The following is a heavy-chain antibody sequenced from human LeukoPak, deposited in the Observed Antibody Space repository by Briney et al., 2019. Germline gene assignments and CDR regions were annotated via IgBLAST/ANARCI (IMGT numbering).Heavy chain of an antibody. V-gene: IGHV3-74*01. CDR3: ARDTPGGVGFDY. J-gene: IGHJ4*02. CDR1: GFTFSSYW. Sequence: PGGSLRLSCAASGFTFSSYWMHWVRQDPGKGLVSVSHINSDGITTNYADSVKGRFTISRDNAKNTLYLQMNSLRAEDTAVYYCARDTPGGVGFDYWGQGTLVTVSS. CDR2: INSDGITT. D-gene: IGHD2-15*01.